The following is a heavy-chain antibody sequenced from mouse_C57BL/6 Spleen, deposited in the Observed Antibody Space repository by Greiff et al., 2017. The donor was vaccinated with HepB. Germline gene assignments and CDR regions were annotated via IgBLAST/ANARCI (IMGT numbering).Heavy chain of an antibody. V-gene: IGHV5-12*01. CDR3: ARQDDDGRSLDAMDY. Sequence: DVQLVESGGGLVQPGGSLKLSCAASGFTFSDYYMYWVRQTPEKRLEWVAYISNGGGSTYYPDTVKGRFTISRDNAKNTLYLHMSRLKSEDTAMYYWARQDDDGRSLDAMDYWGQGTSVTVAS. CDR2: ISNGGGST. D-gene: IGHD1-1*01. J-gene: IGHJ4*01. CDR1: GFTFSDYY.